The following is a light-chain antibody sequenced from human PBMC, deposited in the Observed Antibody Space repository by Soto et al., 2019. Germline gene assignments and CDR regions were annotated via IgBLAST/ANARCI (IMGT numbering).Light chain of an antibody. Sequence: DIQMTQSPSTLSGSVGDRXXXXXXASQTISSWLAWYQQKPGKAPKLLIYXXXTLKSGVPSRFSGRGSGTEFTLTISSLQPXDFATYYCQHYNSXSXAFGQGTKVDIK. CDR2: XXX. CDR1: QTISSW. V-gene: IGKV1-5*03. J-gene: IGKJ1*01. CDR3: QHYNSXSXA.